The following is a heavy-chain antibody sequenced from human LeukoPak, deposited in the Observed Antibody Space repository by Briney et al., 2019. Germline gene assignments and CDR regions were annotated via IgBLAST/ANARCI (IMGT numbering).Heavy chain of an antibody. CDR3: TRSESGTYKGGFDF. CDR1: GFTFSSYA. V-gene: IGHV3-49*04. CDR2: IRSKTYGGTG. J-gene: IGHJ4*02. D-gene: IGHD1-26*01. Sequence: GGSLRLSCAASGFTFSSYAMSWVRQAPGKGLEWVGFIRSKTYGGTGEYAASVKGRFTISRDDSKSIAHLQMNSLKTEDTAVYYCTRSESGTYKGGFDFWGQGTLVTVSS.